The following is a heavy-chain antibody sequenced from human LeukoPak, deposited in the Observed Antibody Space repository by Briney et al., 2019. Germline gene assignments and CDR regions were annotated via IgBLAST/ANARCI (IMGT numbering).Heavy chain of an antibody. CDR1: GFTFSSYS. CDR2: ISSSSSTI. Sequence: GGSLRLSCAASGFTFSSYSMNWVRQAPGKGLEWVSYISSSSSTIYYADSVKGRFTISRDSSKNTLYLQMNRLRAEDAAVYYCAKAPVTTCSGAYCYPFDYWGQGTLVTVSS. J-gene: IGHJ4*02. CDR3: AKAPVTTCSGAYCYPFDY. V-gene: IGHV3-48*01. D-gene: IGHD2-21*01.